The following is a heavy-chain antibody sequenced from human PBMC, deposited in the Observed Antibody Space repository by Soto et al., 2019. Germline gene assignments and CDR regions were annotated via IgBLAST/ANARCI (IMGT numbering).Heavy chain of an antibody. D-gene: IGHD2-2*01. V-gene: IGHV5-51*01. CDR1: GFTFTSYW. CDR2: IYPGDSDS. CDR3: AKHEGYCSTTTCSNFDY. J-gene: IGHJ4*02. Sequence: PXESLKVSCKCSGFTFTSYWIALVLQMPGKGLEWMGIIYPGDSDSSYSPSFQGQVTISADKSINTAYLHWSSLKASDTAIYYCAKHEGYCSTTTCSNFDYWGQGTLVTVSS.